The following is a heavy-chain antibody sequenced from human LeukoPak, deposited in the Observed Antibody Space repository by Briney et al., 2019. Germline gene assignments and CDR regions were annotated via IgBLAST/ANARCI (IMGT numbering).Heavy chain of an antibody. J-gene: IGHJ4*02. V-gene: IGHV3-66*01. CDR2: IYSGDST. D-gene: IGHD4-23*01. CDR3: ARDDYGGNPIY. Sequence: GGSLRLSCAASGFTVSSNYMNWVRQAPGRGLEWVSIIYSGDSTYYADSVKGRFTISRDNSKNTLYLQMNSLRADDTAVYYCARDDYGGNPIYWGQGTLVTVSS. CDR1: GFTVSSNY.